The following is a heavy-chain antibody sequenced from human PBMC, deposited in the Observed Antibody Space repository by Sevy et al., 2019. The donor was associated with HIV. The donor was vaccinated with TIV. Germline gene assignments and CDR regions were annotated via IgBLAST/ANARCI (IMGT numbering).Heavy chain of an antibody. CDR2: ISGSGGST. CDR3: AKRGGVTEGYYFDY. CDR1: GFTFSSYA. J-gene: IGHJ4*02. Sequence: GGSLRLSCAASGFTFSSYAMSWVRQAPGKGLEWVSAISGSGGSTYYADSVKGRFTISRDNSKNTLYLQMNSPRAEDTAVYYCAKRGGVTEGYYFDYWGQGTLVTVSS. D-gene: IGHD2-21*02. V-gene: IGHV3-23*01.